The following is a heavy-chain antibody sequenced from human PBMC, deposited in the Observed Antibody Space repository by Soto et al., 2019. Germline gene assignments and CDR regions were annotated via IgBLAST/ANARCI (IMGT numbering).Heavy chain of an antibody. Sequence: PGGSLRLSCVASGFDFNSYSMNWVRQAPGKGLEWISYINSGSTSVFYADSVKGRFTISRDNAENSLYLQMNSLRAEDTAVYYCTSSRSTDADWGKGCLVTVYS. CDR3: TSSRSTDAD. CDR2: INSGSTSV. V-gene: IGHV3-48*01. D-gene: IGHD6-13*01. J-gene: IGHJ1*01. CDR1: GFDFNSYS.